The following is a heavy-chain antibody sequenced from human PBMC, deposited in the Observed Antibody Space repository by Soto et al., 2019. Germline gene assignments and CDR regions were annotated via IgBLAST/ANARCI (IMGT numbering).Heavy chain of an antibody. V-gene: IGHV1-18*01. CDR3: ATSIDYTSGWGFDY. CDR1: GYAFASYG. J-gene: IGHJ4*02. D-gene: IGHD6-19*01. Sequence: ALVKVSCRASGYAFASYGINWERQAPGQGLEWMGCISPHNDITNYEQNLQGRVTMTTDTSTNTAFMDLKSLRSDDKAVYYCATSIDYTSGWGFDYCGELTLLTVCS. CDR2: ISPHNDIT.